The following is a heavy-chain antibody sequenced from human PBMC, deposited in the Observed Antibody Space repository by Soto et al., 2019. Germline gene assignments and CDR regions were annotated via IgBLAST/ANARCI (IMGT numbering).Heavy chain of an antibody. CDR2: IIPIFGTA. J-gene: IGHJ6*02. CDR1: GGTFSSYA. D-gene: IGHD2-21*02. CDR3: AREAVVTARNYYYYGMDV. Sequence: QVQLVQSGAEVKKPGSSVKVSCKASGGTFSSYAISWVRQAPGQGLEWMGGIIPIFGTANYAQKFQGRVTITADESTSTAYMELSSLRSEDTAVYYCAREAVVTARNYYYYGMDVWGQGTTVTVSS. V-gene: IGHV1-69*01.